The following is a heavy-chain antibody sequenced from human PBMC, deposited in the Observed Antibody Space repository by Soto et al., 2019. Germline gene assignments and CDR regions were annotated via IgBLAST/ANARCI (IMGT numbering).Heavy chain of an antibody. D-gene: IGHD1-20*01. CDR3: AHGLGGYTWNDGYFDY. Sequence: SGPTLVNPTQTLTLTCSFSGFSLTTRPVGVGWIRQAPGKALEWLAFVYWDDDNRYSPSLKSRLTVIRDTSRNQVVLILTNLDPVDTATYYCAHGLGGYTWNDGYFDYWGQGTLVTVSS. J-gene: IGHJ4*02. V-gene: IGHV2-5*02. CDR1: GFSLTTRPVG. CDR2: VYWDDDN.